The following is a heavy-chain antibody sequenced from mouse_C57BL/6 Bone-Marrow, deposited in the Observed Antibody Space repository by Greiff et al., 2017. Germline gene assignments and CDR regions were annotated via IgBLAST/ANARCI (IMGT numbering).Heavy chain of an antibody. CDR1: GYTFTSYW. V-gene: IGHV1-64*01. CDR2: IHPNSGST. CDR3: ARRDLLLRLFDY. D-gene: IGHD1-1*01. J-gene: IGHJ2*01. Sequence: QVQLQQPGAELVKPGASVKLSCKASGYTFTSYWMHWVKQRPGQGLEWIGMIHPNSGSTNYNEKFKSKATLTVDKSSSTAYMQLSSLTSEDSAVYYCARRDLLLRLFDYWGQGTTLTVSS.